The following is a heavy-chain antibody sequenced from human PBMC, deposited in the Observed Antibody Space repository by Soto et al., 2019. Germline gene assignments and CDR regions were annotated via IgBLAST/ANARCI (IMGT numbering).Heavy chain of an antibody. Sequence: SQTLSLTCAISGDSVSSPIPTWECIRQSPSRGLEWLGRTRYTSKWSYEYALSVKGRITISPDTSKNHFSLQLDSVTPEDTAVYYCLRVEWNDAGPWGQGTLVTVSS. CDR3: LRVEWNDAGP. V-gene: IGHV6-1*01. D-gene: IGHD1-1*01. J-gene: IGHJ5*02. CDR2: TRYTSKWSY. CDR1: GDSVSSPIPT.